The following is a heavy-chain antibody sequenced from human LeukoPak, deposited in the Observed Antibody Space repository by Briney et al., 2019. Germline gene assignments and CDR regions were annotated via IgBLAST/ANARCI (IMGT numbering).Heavy chain of an antibody. CDR1: GFNFRNYV. CDR3: AREDDAFDI. CDR2: ISQDSSNR. Sequence: PGRSLRLPCEASGFNFRNYVLHRVRQAPGRGLEWVALISQDSSNRHYADSVKGRFTISRDNSKKTLYLQMNSLRDDDTAVYFCAREDDAFDIWGQGTMVTVS. J-gene: IGHJ3*02. V-gene: IGHV3-30*04.